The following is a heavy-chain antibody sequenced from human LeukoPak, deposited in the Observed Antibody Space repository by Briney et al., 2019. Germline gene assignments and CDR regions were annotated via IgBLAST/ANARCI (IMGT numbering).Heavy chain of an antibody. Sequence: GGSLRLSCATSGFTFSSNWMSWVRHVPGRGLDWVANIKPYGSAQYYAASVKGRFTVSRDNAKNSLYLQMNSLRVEDTAVYYCARANNSSWHNWGQGTLVTVSA. V-gene: IGHV3-7*01. CDR1: GFTFSSNW. CDR3: ARANNSSWHN. D-gene: IGHD6-13*01. J-gene: IGHJ4*02. CDR2: IKPYGSAQ.